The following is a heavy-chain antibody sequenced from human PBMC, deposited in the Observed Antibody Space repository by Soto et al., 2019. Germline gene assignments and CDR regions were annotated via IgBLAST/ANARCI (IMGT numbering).Heavy chain of an antibody. D-gene: IGHD3-16*01. CDR1: GFTCRHYA. J-gene: IGHJ4*02. Sequence: PGGLLRHSYAASGFTCRHYAMNWVRQAPGKGLEWVSVISGSGGTTYYADSVKGRFTISRDNSNNTLFLQMDSLRAEDTAVYYCAKDWGINVFDYWGQGTLVTVSS. CDR3: AKDWGINVFDY. CDR2: ISGSGGTT. V-gene: IGHV3-23*01.